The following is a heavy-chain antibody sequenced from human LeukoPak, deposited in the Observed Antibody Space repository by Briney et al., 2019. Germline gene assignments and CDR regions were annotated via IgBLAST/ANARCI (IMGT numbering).Heavy chain of an antibody. CDR1: GFTFSSYA. D-gene: IGHD2-15*01. Sequence: PGGSLRLSCAASGFTFSSYAMSWVRQAPGKGLEWVSAISGSDGSTYYADSVKGRFTISRDNSKNTLYLQMNSLRAEDTAVYYCAKVVVVVAASGGYFDYWGQGTLVTVSS. J-gene: IGHJ4*02. V-gene: IGHV3-23*01. CDR2: ISGSDGST. CDR3: AKVVVVVAASGGYFDY.